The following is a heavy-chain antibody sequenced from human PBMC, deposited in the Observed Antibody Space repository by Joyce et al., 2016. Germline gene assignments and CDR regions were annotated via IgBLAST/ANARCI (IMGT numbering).Heavy chain of an antibody. CDR1: GFTFSDSH. CDR2: IRHKGDNYAT. V-gene: IGHV3-73*02. D-gene: IGHD2-2*01. J-gene: IGHJ4*02. Sequence: EVQLVESGGGLVQPGGSLKLSGAASGFTFSDSHIHWVRQASGKGLEWVGHIRHKGDNYATAYSASVKGRFTISRDDSKNTAYLQMNSLKTEDTAVYFCSRQTISCHDYWGQGTVVTVSS. CDR3: SRQTISCHDY.